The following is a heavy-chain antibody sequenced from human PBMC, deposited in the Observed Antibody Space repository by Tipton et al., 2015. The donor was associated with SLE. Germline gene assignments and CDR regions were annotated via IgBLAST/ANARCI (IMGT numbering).Heavy chain of an antibody. V-gene: IGHV4-34*01. J-gene: IGHJ1*01. CDR2: INHSGST. Sequence: TLSLTCAVYGGSFSGYYWSWIRQPPGKGLEWIGEINHSGSTNYNPSLKSRVTISVDTSKNQFSLKLSSVTAADTAVYYCARGPDTIQGTFQHWGQGTLVTASS. CDR3: ARGPDTIQGTFQH. D-gene: IGHD3-3*01. CDR1: GGSFSGYY.